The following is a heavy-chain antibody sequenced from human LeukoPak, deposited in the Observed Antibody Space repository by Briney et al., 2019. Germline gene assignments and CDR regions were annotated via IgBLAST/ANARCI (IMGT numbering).Heavy chain of an antibody. CDR1: GYTLTELS. V-gene: IGHV1-24*01. J-gene: IGHJ6*02. D-gene: IGHD3-3*01. CDR3: ARYYDFWSGYYRYGMDV. CDR2: FDPEDGET. Sequence: ASVKVSCKVSGYTLTELSMHWVRQAPGKGLEWMGGFDPEDGETIYAQKFQGRVTMTEDTSTDTAYMELSSLRSEDTAVYYCARYYDFWSGYYRYGMDVWGQGTTVTVSS.